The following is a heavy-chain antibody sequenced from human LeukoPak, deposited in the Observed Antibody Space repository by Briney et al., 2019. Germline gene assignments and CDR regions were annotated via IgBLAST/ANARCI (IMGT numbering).Heavy chain of an antibody. CDR1: GYSFTSYW. CDR2: IYPGDSDT. CDR3: ARLRDMVGATPDGFDP. V-gene: IGHV5-51*01. D-gene: IGHD1-26*01. Sequence: KGGESLKISCKGSGYSFTSYWIGWVRQMPGKGLEWMGIIYPGDSDTRYSPSFQGQVTISADKSISTAYLQWSSLKASDTAMYYCARLRDMVGATPDGFDPWGQGTLVTVSS. J-gene: IGHJ5*02.